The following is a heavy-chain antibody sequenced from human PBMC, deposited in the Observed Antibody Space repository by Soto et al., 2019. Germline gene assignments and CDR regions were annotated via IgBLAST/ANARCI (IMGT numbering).Heavy chain of an antibody. CDR2: INPNSGGT. Sequence: GASVKXSCKASGYTFTGYYMHWVRQAPGQGLEWMGWINPNSGGTNYAQKFQGWVTMTRDTSISTAYMELSRLRSDDTAVYYCARASSRSREYYYYGMDVWGQGTTVTVSS. CDR1: GYTFTGYY. D-gene: IGHD2-2*01. J-gene: IGHJ6*02. V-gene: IGHV1-2*04. CDR3: ARASSRSREYYYYGMDV.